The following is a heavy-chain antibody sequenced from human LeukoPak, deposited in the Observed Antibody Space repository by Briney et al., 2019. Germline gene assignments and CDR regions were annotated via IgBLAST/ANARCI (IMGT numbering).Heavy chain of an antibody. V-gene: IGHV3-74*01. CDR1: RFTFSTYW. D-gene: IGHD2-15*01. CDR3: ARDGLAAATLHWCFDL. Sequence: GGSLRLSCAASRFTFSTYWMHWVRQAPGKGLVWVSRINSDGSSTGYADSVKGRFTISRDNAKNTLYLQMNSLRAEDTALYYCARDGLAAATLHWCFDLWGRGTLVTVSS. J-gene: IGHJ2*01. CDR2: INSDGSST.